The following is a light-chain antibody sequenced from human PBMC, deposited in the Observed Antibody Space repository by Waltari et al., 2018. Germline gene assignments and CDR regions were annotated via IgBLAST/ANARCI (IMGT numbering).Light chain of an antibody. V-gene: IGKV1-NL1*01. J-gene: IGKJ2*01. CDR1: QDISNS. CDR2: GAS. Sequence: DIQMTQSPSSLSASVGDRVTITCRASQDISNSLAWYHQKPGKAPKLLLYGASKLESGVPSRFSGSGFGTEYTLTINSLQPEDFATYHCQQYYTTPVYTFGQGTKLEI. CDR3: QQYYTTPVYT.